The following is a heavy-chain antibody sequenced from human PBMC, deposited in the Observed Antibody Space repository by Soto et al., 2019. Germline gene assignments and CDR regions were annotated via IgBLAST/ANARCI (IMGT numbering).Heavy chain of an antibody. D-gene: IGHD2-2*01. V-gene: IGHV4-39*01. Sequence: QLQLQESGPGLVRSSETLSLTCSVSGAPISTSSDFWGWNRQAPGKGLEWVGNVYQSGTTRLNPSLKSRVSIFVDRSKNQFSLELNSATAADRAVYYCARQPESTSYFDYWGQGILVTVSS. J-gene: IGHJ4*02. CDR1: GAPISTSSDF. CDR2: VYQSGTT. CDR3: ARQPESTSYFDY.